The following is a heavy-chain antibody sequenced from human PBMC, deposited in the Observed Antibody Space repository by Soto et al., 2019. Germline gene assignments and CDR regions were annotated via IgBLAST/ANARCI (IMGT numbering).Heavy chain of an antibody. V-gene: IGHV3-30*03. CDR2: IAYDGSKE. Sequence: PGGSLRLSCAASGFTFSNYGIHWVRQPPGKGLEWVAGIAYDGSKEYYAESVKGRFTISRDNSKNTLFLQMDSLRAEDMAVYYCGRGRRVVAVAALGEAEFDYWGQGTLVTVSS. CDR3: GRGRRVVAVAALGEAEFDY. D-gene: IGHD2-21*02. J-gene: IGHJ4*02. CDR1: GFTFSNYG.